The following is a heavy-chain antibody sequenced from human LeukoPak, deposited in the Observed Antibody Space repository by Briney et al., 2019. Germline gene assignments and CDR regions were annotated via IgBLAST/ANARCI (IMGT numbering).Heavy chain of an antibody. J-gene: IGHJ4*02. D-gene: IGHD5-18*01. V-gene: IGHV3-30*02. Sequence: PGGSLRLSCAASGFTFSGFAMHWVRQAPGKGLEWVAFIRDDVSVKYYADSVKGRFTISRDNSENTLYLQMNSLRAEDTAVYYCAKVPWIQLWLFDYWGQGTLVTVSS. CDR2: IRDDVSVK. CDR3: AKVPWIQLWLFDY. CDR1: GFTFSGFA.